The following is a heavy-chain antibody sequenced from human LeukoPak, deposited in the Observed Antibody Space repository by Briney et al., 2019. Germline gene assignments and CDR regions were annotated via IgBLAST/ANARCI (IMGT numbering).Heavy chain of an antibody. J-gene: IGHJ4*02. CDR3: ASLTTVVTQIDY. Sequence: SETLSLTCTVSGYSISSGYFWGWIRQPPGKGLEWIGSIYHSGSTYYNPSLKSRVTISVDTSKNQFSLKLSSVTAADTAVYYCASLTTVVTQIDYWGQGTLVTVSS. CDR1: GYSISSGYF. CDR2: IYHSGST. D-gene: IGHD4-23*01. V-gene: IGHV4-38-2*02.